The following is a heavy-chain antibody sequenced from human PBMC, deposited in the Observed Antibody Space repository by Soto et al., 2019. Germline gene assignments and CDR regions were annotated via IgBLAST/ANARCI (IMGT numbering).Heavy chain of an antibody. CDR2: INPNSGGT. CDR3: ARVREAVAEYYFDY. CDR1: GYTFTGYY. V-gene: IGHV1-2*04. D-gene: IGHD6-19*01. Sequence: GASVKVSCKASGYTFTGYYMHWVRQAPGQGLEWMGWINPNSGGTNYAQKFQGWVTMTRDTSISTAYMELSRLRSDDTAVYYCARVREAVAEYYFDYWGQGTLVTVSS. J-gene: IGHJ4*02.